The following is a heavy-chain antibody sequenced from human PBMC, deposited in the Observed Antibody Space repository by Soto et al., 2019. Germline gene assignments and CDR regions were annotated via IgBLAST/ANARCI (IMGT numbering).Heavy chain of an antibody. J-gene: IGHJ4*02. Sequence: SEPLSLTWAFSGFTMSSYYLTLLRQSPGRGLEWIGYISDSGSTYYNPSLKSRVTISADTSKNQFSLRMNSMIAADTAVYYCARADPAASVGYWGQRTPVTLST. CDR2: ISDSGST. CDR1: GFTMSSYY. D-gene: IGHD2-2*01. V-gene: IGHV4-59*01. CDR3: ARADPAASVGY.